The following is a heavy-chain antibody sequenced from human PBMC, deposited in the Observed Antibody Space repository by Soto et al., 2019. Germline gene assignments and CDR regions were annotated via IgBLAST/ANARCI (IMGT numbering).Heavy chain of an antibody. D-gene: IGHD3-9*01. J-gene: IGHJ4*02. CDR1: GFTFNAYT. V-gene: IGHV3-43*01. Sequence: VGSLRLSCAASGFTFNAYTMHWVRQAPGKGLEWVSLISWDGGITYYGDSVKGRFTVSRDNSDNSLYLQMTSLRSDDTAFYYCAKDSYDILTGQKRYFDSWGQGTLVTVSS. CDR3: AKDSYDILTGQKRYFDS. CDR2: ISWDGGIT.